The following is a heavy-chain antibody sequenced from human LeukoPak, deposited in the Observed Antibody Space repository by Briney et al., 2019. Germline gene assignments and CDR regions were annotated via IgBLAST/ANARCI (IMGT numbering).Heavy chain of an antibody. V-gene: IGHV4-61*01. CDR1: GGSVSSGSS. CDR3: ARDGGYGMDV. J-gene: IGHJ6*02. CDR2: IYYSGST. Sequence: SETLSLTCTVSGGSVSSGSSCWIRQPPGKGLEWIGYIYYSGSTNYNPSLKSRATISVDTSKNQFSLKLSSVTAADTAVCYCARDGGYGMDVWGQGTTVTVSS. D-gene: IGHD3-16*01.